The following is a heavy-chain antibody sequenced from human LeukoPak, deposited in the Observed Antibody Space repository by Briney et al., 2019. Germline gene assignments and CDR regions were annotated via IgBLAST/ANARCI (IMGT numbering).Heavy chain of an antibody. J-gene: IGHJ4*02. CDR3: ARDRQLGHFGY. CDR1: GFTVSSNY. V-gene: IGHV3-66*01. Sequence: GGSLRLSCAASGFTVSSNYMSWVRQAPGKGLEWVSVIYSGGSTYYADSVKGRFTISRDNSKNTLYLQMNSLRAEDTAVYYCARDRQLGHFGYWGQGTLVTVSS. CDR2: IYSGGST. D-gene: IGHD1-1*01.